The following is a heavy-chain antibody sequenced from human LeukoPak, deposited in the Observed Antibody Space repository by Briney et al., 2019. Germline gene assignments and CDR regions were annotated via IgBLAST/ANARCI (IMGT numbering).Heavy chain of an antibody. Sequence: GGSLRLSCAASGFTFSNYAMSWVRQAPGKGLEWVSVISGSGDTTNYADSVKGRFTISRDNSKNTLYLQMNSLRAEDTAVYYCAKDRRGRYDSSGYFDYWGQGTLVTVSS. CDR2: ISGSGDTT. V-gene: IGHV3-23*01. D-gene: IGHD3-22*01. CDR1: GFTFSNYA. J-gene: IGHJ4*02. CDR3: AKDRRGRYDSSGYFDY.